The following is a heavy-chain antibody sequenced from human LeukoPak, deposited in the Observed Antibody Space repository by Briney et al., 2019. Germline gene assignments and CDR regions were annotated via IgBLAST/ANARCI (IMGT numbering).Heavy chain of an antibody. D-gene: IGHD3-10*01. CDR2: VYHDGGT. CDR1: GGSVSSSKW. CDR3: ASQYGSGHYHFDY. V-gene: IGHV4-4*02. Sequence: SGTLSLTCVVSGGSVSSSKWWSWVRQPPGKGLEWIGQVYHDGGTKYNPSLKSRVTILVDKSKNQFSLKLSSVTAADTAVHFCASQYGSGHYHFDYWGQGTLVFVPP. J-gene: IGHJ4*02.